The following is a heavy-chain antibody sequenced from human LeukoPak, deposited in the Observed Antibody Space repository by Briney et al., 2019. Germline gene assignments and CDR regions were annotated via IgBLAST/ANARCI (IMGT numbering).Heavy chain of an antibody. CDR2: ISAYNGNT. Sequence: ASVKVSCKASGYTFTSYGISWVRQAPGQGLEWMGWISAYNGNTNYAQKLQGRVTMTTDTSTSTAYMELRSLRSDDTAVYYCARGHYDILTGYYKGWFDPWGQGTLVTVSS. J-gene: IGHJ5*02. CDR3: ARGHYDILTGYYKGWFDP. D-gene: IGHD3-9*01. CDR1: GYTFTSYG. V-gene: IGHV1-18*01.